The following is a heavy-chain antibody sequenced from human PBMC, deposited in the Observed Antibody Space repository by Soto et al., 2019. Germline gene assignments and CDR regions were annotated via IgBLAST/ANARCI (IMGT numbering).Heavy chain of an antibody. V-gene: IGHV3-33*05. CDR1: GFTFSAYG. D-gene: IGHD3-16*01. J-gene: IGHJ4*02. Sequence: QVQLVESGGGVVQHGKSLRLSCAASGFTFSAYGMHWVRQAPGKGLEWVTFISFNGKNTDYADSVKGRFTVSRDNARKTLYLQMNSLRVEDTAVYYCADIGGYDSVGGAYWGQGALVTVSS. CDR2: ISFNGKNT. CDR3: ADIGGYDSVGGAY.